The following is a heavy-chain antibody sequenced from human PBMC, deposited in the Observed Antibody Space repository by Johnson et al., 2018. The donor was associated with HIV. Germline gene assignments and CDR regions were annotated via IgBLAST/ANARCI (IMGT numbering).Heavy chain of an antibody. CDR2: ISSSGSTI. Sequence: VQLVESGGGLVQPGGSLKLSCAASGFNFSGSAMHWVRQASGKGLAWVSYISSSGSTIYYADSVKGRFTISRDTAKNSLYLQMNSLRAEDTAVYYCAREGTWGSNDAFDIWGQGTMVTVSS. V-gene: IGHV3-48*01. D-gene: IGHD7-27*01. CDR3: AREGTWGSNDAFDI. J-gene: IGHJ3*02. CDR1: GFNFSGSA.